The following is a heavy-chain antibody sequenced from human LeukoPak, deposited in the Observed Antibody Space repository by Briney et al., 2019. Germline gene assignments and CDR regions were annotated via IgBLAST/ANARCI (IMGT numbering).Heavy chain of an antibody. CDR1: GGSISSYY. CDR3: ARAFSSAHGHDAFDI. CDR2: IYYSGST. V-gene: IGHV4-59*01. J-gene: IGHJ3*02. D-gene: IGHD3-10*01. Sequence: SSEILSLTCTVSGGSISSYYWSWIRQPPGKGLEWNGYIYYSGSTNYNPPLKSRVTIPVDTSKNQFSLKLSSVTAADTAVYYCARAFSSAHGHDAFDIWGQGTMVTVSS.